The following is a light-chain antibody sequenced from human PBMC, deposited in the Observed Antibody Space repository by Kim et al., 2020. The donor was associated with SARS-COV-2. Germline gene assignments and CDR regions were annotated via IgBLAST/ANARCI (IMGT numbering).Light chain of an antibody. CDR3: ASRDSSGDHLL. J-gene: IGLJ3*02. CDR2: GKN. CDR1: ILRTYF. V-gene: IGLV3-19*01. Sequence: AVGRTRRITCQGDILRTYFPSWYQQKPRQAPVLVIYGKNTRPSGIPDRFSGSFSGNTASLTITGTQAEDEADYYCASRDSSGDHLLFGGGTKLTVL.